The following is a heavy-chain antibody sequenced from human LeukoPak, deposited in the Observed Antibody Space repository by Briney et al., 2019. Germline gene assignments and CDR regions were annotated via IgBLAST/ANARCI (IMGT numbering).Heavy chain of an antibody. CDR3: ARHPNSNWDY. D-gene: IGHD6-13*01. V-gene: IGHV3-30*04. J-gene: IGHJ4*02. CDR1: GFTFSSYA. Sequence: LGRSLRLSCAASGFTFSSYAMHWVRQAPGKGLEWVAVISYDGSNKYYADSVKGRFTVSRDNAQDSLYLQMNSLRVGDTAVYYCARHPNSNWDYWGQGTLVTVSS. CDR2: ISYDGSNK.